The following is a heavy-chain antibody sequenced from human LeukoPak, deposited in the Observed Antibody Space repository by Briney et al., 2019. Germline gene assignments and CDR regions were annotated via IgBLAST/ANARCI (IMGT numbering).Heavy chain of an antibody. CDR2: IGAGGTFT. CDR1: GFTFSSYA. J-gene: IGHJ4*02. CDR3: ARGVLGYSYGFDY. D-gene: IGHD5-18*01. V-gene: IGHV3-23*01. Sequence: QTGGSLRLSCTASGFTFSSYAMNWVRQAPGKGLEWVSGIGAGGTFTYYADSVKGRFTISRHNSENTLYLQMNSLRGEDTAVYYCARGVLGYSYGFDYWGQGTLVTVSS.